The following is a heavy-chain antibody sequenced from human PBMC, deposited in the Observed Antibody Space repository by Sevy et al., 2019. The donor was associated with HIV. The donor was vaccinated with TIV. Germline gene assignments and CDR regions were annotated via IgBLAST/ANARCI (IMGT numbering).Heavy chain of an antibody. V-gene: IGHV1-69*06. D-gene: IGHD2-15*01. CDR1: GGTFSSYA. Sequence: ASVKVSCKASGGTFSSYAISWVRQAPGQGLEWMGGIIPIFGTVNYAQRFQGRVTITADKSTSTAYMELSSLRSEDTAVYYCAREVAVVVVAATRVNWFDPWGQGTLVTVSS. CDR2: IIPIFGTV. J-gene: IGHJ5*02. CDR3: AREVAVVVVAATRVNWFDP.